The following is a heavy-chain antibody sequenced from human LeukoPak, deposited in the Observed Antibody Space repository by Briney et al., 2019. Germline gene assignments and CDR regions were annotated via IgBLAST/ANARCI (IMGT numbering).Heavy chain of an antibody. Sequence: SETLSLTCAVYGGSFSGYYWSWIRQPPREGLEGSGEIHQYGDLYYYSSLRSRLTISIDRSKTQFSLRLTSLSAADTAFYYCARGRVRSKAGEHWGQGTLVTVSS. D-gene: IGHD2-21*01. J-gene: IGHJ4*02. CDR3: ARGRVRSKAGEH. CDR2: IHQYGDL. V-gene: IGHV4-34*01. CDR1: GGSFSGYY.